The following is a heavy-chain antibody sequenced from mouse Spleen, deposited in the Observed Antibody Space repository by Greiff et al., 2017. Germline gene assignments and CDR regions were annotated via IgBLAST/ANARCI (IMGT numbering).Heavy chain of an antibody. CDR1: GFTFSDYG. D-gene: IGHD2-2*01. Sequence: EVQLVESGGGLVKPGGSLKLSCAASGFTFSDYGMHWVRQAPEKGLEWVAYISSGSSTIYYADTVKGRFTISRDNAKNTLFLQMTSLRSEDTAMYYCARQNGYPYWYFDVWGTGTTVTVSS. V-gene: IGHV5-17*01. CDR2: ISSGSSTI. CDR3: ARQNGYPYWYFDV. J-gene: IGHJ1*03.